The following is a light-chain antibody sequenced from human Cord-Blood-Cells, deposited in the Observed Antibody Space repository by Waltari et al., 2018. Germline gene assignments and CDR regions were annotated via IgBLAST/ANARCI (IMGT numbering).Light chain of an antibody. CDR1: SSNIGAGYD. CDR3: QSYDSSLNWV. J-gene: IGLJ3*02. CDR2: GNT. Sequence: QSVLTQPPSVSGAPGQRVTISCTGSSSNIGAGYDVHWSQQLPGTAPKLLIYGNTTRPSGVPDLFSGSKSGTSASLAITGLQAEDEADYYCQSYDSSLNWVFGGGTKLTVL. V-gene: IGLV1-40*01.